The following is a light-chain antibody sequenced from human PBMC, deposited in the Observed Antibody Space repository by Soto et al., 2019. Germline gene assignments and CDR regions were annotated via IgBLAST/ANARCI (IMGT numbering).Light chain of an antibody. CDR1: NSNIGAGYD. CDR2: ANS. CDR3: QSYSRSLSARV. J-gene: IGLJ3*02. Sequence: QSVLTQPPSVSGAPGQRVTISCTGSNSNIGAGYDVHWYQQLPGTAPKLLISANSNRPSGVPDRFSGYKSGTSASLAITGLQAEDEADYYCQSYSRSLSARVFGGGTKLTVL. V-gene: IGLV1-40*01.